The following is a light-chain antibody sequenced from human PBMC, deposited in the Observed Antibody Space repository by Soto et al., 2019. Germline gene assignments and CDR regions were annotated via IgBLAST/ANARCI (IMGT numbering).Light chain of an antibody. CDR2: GSS. Sequence: EIVMTQSPATLSVSPGERATLSCRASQSVSSIYLALYQQKPCQAPRLLIYGSSSRATCIPYRFSGSGSGTDFTLTISRLEPEDFAVYYCQQYGSSPITFGQGTRLEIK. J-gene: IGKJ5*01. V-gene: IGKV3-20*01. CDR1: QSVSSIY. CDR3: QQYGSSPIT.